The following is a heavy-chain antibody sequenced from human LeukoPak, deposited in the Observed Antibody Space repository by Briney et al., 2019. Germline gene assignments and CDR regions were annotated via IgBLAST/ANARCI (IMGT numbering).Heavy chain of an antibody. Sequence: SVKVSCKASGGTFSSYAISWVRQAPGQGLEWMGRIIPILGIANYAQKFQGRVTITADKSTSTAYMELSSLRSEDTAVYYCARAGIAAAGSNFDYRGQGTLVTVSS. CDR3: ARAGIAAAGSNFDY. D-gene: IGHD6-13*01. CDR1: GGTFSSYA. J-gene: IGHJ4*02. CDR2: IIPILGIA. V-gene: IGHV1-69*04.